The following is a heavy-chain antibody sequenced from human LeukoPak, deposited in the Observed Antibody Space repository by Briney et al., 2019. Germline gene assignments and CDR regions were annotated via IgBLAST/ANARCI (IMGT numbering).Heavy chain of an antibody. J-gene: IGHJ3*02. D-gene: IGHD2-2*01. V-gene: IGHV3-15*01. CDR3: TTRQYCSSTSCYRRAFDI. CDR1: GFPFSNAW. CDR2: IKSKTDGGTT. Sequence: GGSLSLSCAASGFPFSNAWMSWVRQAPGKGLEWVGRIKSKTDGGTTDYPAPVNGRFTISRDDSKNTLYLQMNSLKTEDTAVYYCTTRQYCSSTSCYRRAFDIWGQGTMVTVSS.